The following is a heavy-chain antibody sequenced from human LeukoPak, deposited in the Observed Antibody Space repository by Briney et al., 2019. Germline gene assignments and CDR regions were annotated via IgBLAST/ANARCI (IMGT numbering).Heavy chain of an antibody. V-gene: IGHV4-39*01. J-gene: IGHJ4*02. CDR3: ARTTSISCYFFDY. CDR1: GGSIRPSSSY. Sequence: SETLSLTCSVSGGSIRPSSSYWGWIRQPPGKGLEWIGSIYYSGNIFYNPSLKSRVFLSVDTSKNQFSLRLSSVTAADTAIYYWARTTSISCYFFDYWHKGTVVTVT. CDR2: IYYSGNI. D-gene: IGHD2-2*01.